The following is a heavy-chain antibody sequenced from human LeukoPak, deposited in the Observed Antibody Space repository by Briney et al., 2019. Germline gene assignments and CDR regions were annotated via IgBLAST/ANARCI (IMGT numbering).Heavy chain of an antibody. CDR3: ATVWGSYRDRKAYFDY. D-gene: IGHD3-16*02. CDR1: GFTFSSYS. CDR2: ISSSSSTI. J-gene: IGHJ4*02. V-gene: IGHV3-48*02. Sequence: PGGSLRLSCSASGFTFSSYSMNWARQAPGKGLEWVSYISSSSSTIYYADSVKGRFTISRDNAKNSLYLQMNSLRDEDTAVYYCATVWGSYRDRKAYFDYWGQGTLVTVSS.